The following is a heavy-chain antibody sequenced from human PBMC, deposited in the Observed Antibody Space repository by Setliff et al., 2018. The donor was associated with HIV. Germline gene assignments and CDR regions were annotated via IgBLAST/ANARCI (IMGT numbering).Heavy chain of an antibody. D-gene: IGHD3-3*01. Sequence: EASVKVSCKASGYTFTDYYFHWVRQAPGQGLEWMGWINPKFGGTLYAQKFQDRVVMTRDLSTTTVYMELSRLTSGDTALYFCARDLSTHWSGYSLAYWGQGTPVT. CDR2: INPKFGGT. CDR1: GYTFTDYY. J-gene: IGHJ4*02. CDR3: ARDLSTHWSGYSLAY. V-gene: IGHV1-2*02.